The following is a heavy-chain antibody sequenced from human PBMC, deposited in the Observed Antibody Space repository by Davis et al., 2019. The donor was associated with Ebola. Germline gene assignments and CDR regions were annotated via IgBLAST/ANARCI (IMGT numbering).Heavy chain of an antibody. V-gene: IGHV3-7*03. CDR1: GFTFSTYW. Sequence: PGGSLRLSCAASGFTFSTYWMTWVRQAPGKGLEWVANINQDGSEKYYLDSVKGRFTISRDNAKNSLYLQMNSLRAEDTAVYYCAKDCLLYDFWSALPLDYWGQGTLVTVSS. CDR3: AKDCLLYDFWSALPLDY. J-gene: IGHJ4*02. D-gene: IGHD3-3*01. CDR2: INQDGSEK.